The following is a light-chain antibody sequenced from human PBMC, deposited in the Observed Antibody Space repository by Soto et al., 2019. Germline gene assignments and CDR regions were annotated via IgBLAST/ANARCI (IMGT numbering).Light chain of an antibody. J-gene: IGKJ1*01. CDR1: QSVSSNY. CDR3: QQYRSSPPWT. V-gene: IGKV3-20*01. Sequence: GLAKSPVTLSLSPWERAPLSCRAIQSVSSNYLAWYQQKPCQAHRLLIYGASSRATVIPDRFSGSGSGTDFTPTISRLEPEDLAVYYCQQYRSSPPWTFGQGTKVDIK. CDR2: GAS.